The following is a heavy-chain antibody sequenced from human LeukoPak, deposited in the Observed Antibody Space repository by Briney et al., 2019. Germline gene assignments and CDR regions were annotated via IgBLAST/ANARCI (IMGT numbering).Heavy chain of an antibody. D-gene: IGHD2-2*01. CDR3: AKAPYLVVVPAAITWFDP. Sequence: AGGSLRLSCAASGFTFRISSMSWVRQAPGKGLEWVASISSSSTYIYYADSVKGRFTISRDNSKNTLYLQMNSLRAEDTAVYYCAKAPYLVVVPAAITWFDPWGQGTLVTVSS. CDR2: ISSSSTYI. V-gene: IGHV3-21*04. CDR1: GFTFRISS. J-gene: IGHJ5*02.